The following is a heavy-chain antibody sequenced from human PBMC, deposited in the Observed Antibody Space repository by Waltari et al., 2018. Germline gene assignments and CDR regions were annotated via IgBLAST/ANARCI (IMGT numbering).Heavy chain of an antibody. CDR3: VRDDDGGMGAV. Sequence: EVQLVESGGGLVQPGGSLRLSCAASGFTFSRFWMSWVRQAPGKGLEWVANIYQDGTGQNYVDSVKGLCTPSRDNARNSLHLQMNSLRVDDTAGYYCVRDDDGGMGAVWGQGTTVTVSS. CDR2: IYQDGTGQ. V-gene: IGHV3-7*01. J-gene: IGHJ6*02. CDR1: GFTFSRFW. D-gene: IGHD3-16*01.